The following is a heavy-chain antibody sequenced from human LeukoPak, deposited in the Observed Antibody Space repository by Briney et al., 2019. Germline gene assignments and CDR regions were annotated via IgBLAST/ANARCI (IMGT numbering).Heavy chain of an antibody. Sequence: SVKVSCKASGGTFSSYAISWVRQAPGQGLEWMGRIIPILGIANYAQKFQGRVTITADKSTSTAYMELSSLRSEDTAVYYCGRAGYFDWLLSPYGMDVWGQGTTVTVSS. J-gene: IGHJ6*02. D-gene: IGHD3-9*01. CDR1: GGTFSSYA. CDR3: GRAGYFDWLLSPYGMDV. V-gene: IGHV1-69*04. CDR2: IIPILGIA.